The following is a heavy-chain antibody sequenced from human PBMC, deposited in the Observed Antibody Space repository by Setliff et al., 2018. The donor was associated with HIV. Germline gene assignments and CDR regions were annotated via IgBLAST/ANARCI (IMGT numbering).Heavy chain of an antibody. CDR1: GGSFSDYY. Sequence: ETLSLTCALYGGSFSDYYWSWIRQPPGMGLEWIGGVNRGRRTNYNSSLKSRVTISIDTSRNQFSLTVSSVTAADTAVYYCAREIPYSYGGRGHPLWGQGTLVTVSS. CDR3: AREIPYSYGGRGHPL. J-gene: IGHJ4*02. D-gene: IGHD3-22*01. CDR2: VNRGRRT. V-gene: IGHV4-34*01.